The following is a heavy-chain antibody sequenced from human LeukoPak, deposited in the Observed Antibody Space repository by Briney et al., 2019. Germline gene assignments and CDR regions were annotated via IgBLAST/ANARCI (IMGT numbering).Heavy chain of an antibody. CDR3: AKARQITMIVVVTFDY. D-gene: IGHD3-22*01. V-gene: IGHV3-23*01. CDR1: GFTFSSYG. CDR2: ISGSGGST. Sequence: GGSLRLSCAASGFTFSSYGMSWVRQAPGKGLEWVSAISGSGGSTYYADSVKGRFTISRDNSKNTLYLQMNSLRAEDTAVYYCAKARQITMIVVVTFDYWGQGTLVTVSS. J-gene: IGHJ4*02.